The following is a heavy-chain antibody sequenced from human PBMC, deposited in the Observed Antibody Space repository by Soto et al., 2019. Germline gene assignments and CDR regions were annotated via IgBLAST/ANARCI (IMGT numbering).Heavy chain of an antibody. CDR3: ASPAPLVDYYYYYGMDV. Sequence: SVKVSCKASGGTFSSYAISWVRQAPGQGLEWMGGIIPIFGTANYAQKFQGRVTITADESTSTAYMELSSLRSEDTAVYYCASPAPLVDYYYYYGMDVWGQGTTVTVSS. CDR1: GGTFSSYA. CDR2: IIPIFGTA. J-gene: IGHJ6*02. V-gene: IGHV1-69*13. D-gene: IGHD6-13*01.